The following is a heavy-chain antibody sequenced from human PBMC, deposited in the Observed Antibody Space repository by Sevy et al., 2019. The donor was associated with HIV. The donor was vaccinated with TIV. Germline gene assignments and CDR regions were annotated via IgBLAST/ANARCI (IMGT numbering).Heavy chain of an antibody. D-gene: IGHD3-10*01. V-gene: IGHV3-30*04. J-gene: IGHJ6*02. CDR1: GFTFSSYA. CDR2: ILYDGNNK. CDR3: ARDGYYGSGSYRPDV. Sequence: GGSLRLSCAASGFTFSSYAMHWVRQAPGKGLEWVAVILYDGNNKYHADSVKDRFTISRDNAKNSLYLQMNSLRAEDTAVYYCARDGYYGSGSYRPDVWGQGTTVTVSS.